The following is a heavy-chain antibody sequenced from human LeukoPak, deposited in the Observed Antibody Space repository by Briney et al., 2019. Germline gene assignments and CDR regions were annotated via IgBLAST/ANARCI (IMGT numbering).Heavy chain of an antibody. Sequence: GGSLRLSCAASGFTFSSYGMHWVRQAPGKGLEWVAFIRYDGSNKYYADPVKGRFTISRDNSKNTLYLQMNSLRAEDTAVYYCAKDKYSSSSVFDYWGQGTLVTVSS. V-gene: IGHV3-30*02. CDR3: AKDKYSSSSVFDY. J-gene: IGHJ4*02. D-gene: IGHD6-6*01. CDR2: IRYDGSNK. CDR1: GFTFSSYG.